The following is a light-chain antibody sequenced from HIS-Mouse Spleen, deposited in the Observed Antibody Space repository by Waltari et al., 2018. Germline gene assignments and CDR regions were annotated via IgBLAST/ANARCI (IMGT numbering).Light chain of an antibody. CDR1: QSLLHSNGYNY. CDR2: LGS. CDR3: MQALQTPWT. V-gene: IGKV2-28*01. J-gene: IGKJ2*01. Sequence: DIVMTQSPPSLPVTPGEPASISCRSSQSLLHSNGYNYLDWYLQKPGQSPQLLIYLGSNRASGVPDRFSGSGSGTDFTLKISRVEAEDVGVYYCMQALQTPWTFGQGTKLEIK.